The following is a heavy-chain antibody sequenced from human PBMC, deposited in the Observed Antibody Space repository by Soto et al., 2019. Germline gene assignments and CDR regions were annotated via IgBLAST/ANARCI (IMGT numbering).Heavy chain of an antibody. CDR3: ARTPTLRARFDY. CDR1: GGSISSGGYY. D-gene: IGHD2-15*01. CDR2: IYYSGST. V-gene: IGHV4-31*03. Sequence: LSLTCTVSGGSISSGGYYWSWIRQHPGKGLEWIGYIYYSGSTYYNPSLKSRVTISVDTSKNQFSLKLSSVTAADTAVYYCARTPTLRARFDYWGQGTLVTVSS. J-gene: IGHJ4*02.